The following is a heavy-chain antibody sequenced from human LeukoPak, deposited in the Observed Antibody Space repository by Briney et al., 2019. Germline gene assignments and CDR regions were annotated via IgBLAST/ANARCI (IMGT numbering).Heavy chain of an antibody. V-gene: IGHV1-69*05. D-gene: IGHD3-22*01. Sequence: ASVKVFCKASGRTFSSYAIRWVRQAPGQGLEWMGRIIPLFGTENYAQEFQDRVKITTDESPNTAYLELHRQMCEDQAVYYCARDTYESSGYLLYYFDYWGQGTLVTVSS. CDR2: IIPLFGTE. J-gene: IGHJ4*02. CDR1: GRTFSSYA. CDR3: ARDTYESSGYLLYYFDY.